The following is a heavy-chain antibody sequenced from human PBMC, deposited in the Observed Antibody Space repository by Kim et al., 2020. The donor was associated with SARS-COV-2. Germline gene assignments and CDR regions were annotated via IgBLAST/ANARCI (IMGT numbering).Heavy chain of an antibody. CDR1: GFTFSSYA. D-gene: IGHD7-27*01. V-gene: IGHV3-23*01. J-gene: IGHJ6*02. Sequence: GGSLRLSCAASGFTFSSYAMSWVRQAPGKGLEWVSAISGSGGSTYYADSVKGRFTISRDNSKNTLYLQMNSLRAEDTAVYYCAKDKTLLTGLGGMDVWGQGTTVTVSS. CDR3: AKDKTLLTGLGGMDV. CDR2: ISGSGGST.